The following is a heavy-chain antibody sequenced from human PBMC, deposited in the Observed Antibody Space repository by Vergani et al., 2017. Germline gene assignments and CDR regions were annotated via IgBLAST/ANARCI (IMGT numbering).Heavy chain of an antibody. CDR3: AKLFRGWGSDY. CDR1: GFTLSNYD. V-gene: IGHV3-30*02. Sequence: QVQLVESGGGVVQRGGSLRLSCATSGFTLSNYDMQWIRQGPGKGLEFVAFIQFDGSNQYYADSVKGRFTLSRDFSKNTLYLQMNSLRTDDTATYYCAKLFRGWGSDYRGQGTQVIVAS. J-gene: IGHJ4*02. D-gene: IGHD3-16*01. CDR2: IQFDGSNQ.